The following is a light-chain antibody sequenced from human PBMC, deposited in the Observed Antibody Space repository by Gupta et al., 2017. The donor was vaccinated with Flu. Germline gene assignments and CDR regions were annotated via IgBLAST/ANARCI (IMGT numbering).Light chain of an antibody. Sequence: DIQMTQSPSTLSASVGDRVTITCRASQSISSWLAWYQQKPGKAPKLLIYKASRSESGVPSRFSGSGSGTEFTLTISRLQPDAFATYYCQRENSYGYTLGEGTKMEIK. J-gene: IGKJ2*01. CDR2: KAS. CDR3: QRENSYGYT. CDR1: QSISSW. V-gene: IGKV1-5*03.